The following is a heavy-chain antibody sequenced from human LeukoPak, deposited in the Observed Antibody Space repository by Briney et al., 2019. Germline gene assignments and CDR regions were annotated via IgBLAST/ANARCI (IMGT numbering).Heavy chain of an antibody. CDR3: AKASSSWYSDFDY. CDR2: ITSTGSYI. CDR1: GFXFSSYT. Sequence: GGSLRLSCGASGFXFSSYTFNWVRQAPGKGLEWVSSITSTGSYIYYAASVKGRFTISRDNAKNSLYLQINSLSAEDSAVYYCAKASSSWYSDFDYWGRGTLVTVSS. V-gene: IGHV3-21*04. D-gene: IGHD6-13*01. J-gene: IGHJ4*02.